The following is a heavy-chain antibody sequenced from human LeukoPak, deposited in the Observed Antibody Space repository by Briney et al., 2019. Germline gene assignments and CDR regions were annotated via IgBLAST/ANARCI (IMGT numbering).Heavy chain of an antibody. CDR3: ARDRVAVAGQYQNWFDP. J-gene: IGHJ5*02. CDR2: IYYNGST. V-gene: IGHV4-59*01. D-gene: IGHD6-19*01. CDR1: GGSISSYY. Sequence: SETLSLTCTVSGGSISSYYWSWIRQPPGKGLEWIGYIYYNGSTNYNPSLKSRVTISVDTSKNQFSLKLSSVTAADTAVYYCARDRVAVAGQYQNWFDPWGQGTLVTVSS.